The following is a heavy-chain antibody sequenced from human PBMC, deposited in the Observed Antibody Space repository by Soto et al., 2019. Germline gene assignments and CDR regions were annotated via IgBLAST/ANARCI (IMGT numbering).Heavy chain of an antibody. CDR3: ARGRYGDY. Sequence: GAEVKKPGASVKVSCKASGYTFTSYGITWVRQAPGQGLEWMGWISAHNGNTDYAQKLQGRVIVTRDTSTSTAYMELRSLISDDTAVYYCARGRYGDYWGQGALVTVSS. CDR2: ISAHNGNT. J-gene: IGHJ4*02. D-gene: IGHD1-1*01. V-gene: IGHV1-18*01. CDR1: GYTFTSYG.